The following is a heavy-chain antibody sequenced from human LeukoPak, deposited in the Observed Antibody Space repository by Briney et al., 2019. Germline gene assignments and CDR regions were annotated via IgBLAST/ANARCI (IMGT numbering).Heavy chain of an antibody. CDR3: ARVTYYYDSSGYYTLYFDY. CDR2: IYYSGST. J-gene: IGHJ4*02. D-gene: IGHD3-22*01. CDR1: GGSISSYY. V-gene: IGHV4-59*01. Sequence: SETLSLTCTVSGGSISSYYWSWIRQPPGKGLEWIGYIYYSGSTNYNPSLKSRVTISVDTSKNQFSLKLSSVTAADTAVCYCARVTYYYDSSGYYTLYFDYWGQGTLVTVSS.